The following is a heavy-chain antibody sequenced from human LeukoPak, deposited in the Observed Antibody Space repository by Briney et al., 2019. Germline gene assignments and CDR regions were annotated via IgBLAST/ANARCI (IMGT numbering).Heavy chain of an antibody. V-gene: IGHV3-7*01. CDR3: SRDRGGGDIYFDY. J-gene: IGHJ4*02. D-gene: IGHD2-21*02. CDR2: IKHDGTEK. Sequence: GGSLRLSCAASGFTFSSYWMTWVRQAPGKGLEWVANIKHDGTEKYYVDSVKGRFTISRDNAKNSLYLQMSSLGAEDTAIYYCSRDRGGGDIYFDYWGQGTLVTVSS. CDR1: GFTFSSYW.